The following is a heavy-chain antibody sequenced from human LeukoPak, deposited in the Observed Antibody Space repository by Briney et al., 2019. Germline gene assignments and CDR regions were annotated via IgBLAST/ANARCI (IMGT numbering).Heavy chain of an antibody. CDR2: INHSGST. V-gene: IGHV4-34*01. J-gene: IGHJ4*02. D-gene: IGHD2-2*01. CDR1: GGSFSGYY. Sequence: SETLSLTCAVYGGSFSGYYWSWIRQPPGKGLEWIGEINHSGSTNYNPSLKSRLTISVDTSKNQFSLKLSSVTAADTAAYYCARGGQYAKEYYFDYWGQGTLVTVSS. CDR3: ARGGQYAKEYYFDY.